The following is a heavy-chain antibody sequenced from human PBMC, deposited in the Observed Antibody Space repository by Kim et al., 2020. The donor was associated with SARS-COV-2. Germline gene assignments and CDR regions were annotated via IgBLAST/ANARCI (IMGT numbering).Heavy chain of an antibody. Sequence: PDLKSRVTISVDTSKNQCYLKLSSVTAADTAVYYCARASRPSYYGILLDYWGQGTLVTVSS. J-gene: IGHJ4*02. V-gene: IGHV4-30-2*04. CDR3: ARASRPSYYGILLDY. D-gene: IGHD3-10*01.